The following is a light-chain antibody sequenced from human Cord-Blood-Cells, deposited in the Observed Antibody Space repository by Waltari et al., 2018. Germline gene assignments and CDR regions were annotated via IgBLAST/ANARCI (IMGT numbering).Light chain of an antibody. CDR1: PDISNY. J-gene: IGKJ2*01. CDR3: QQYDNLPPYT. CDR2: DAS. V-gene: IGKV1-33*01. Sequence: IQMTPSSSSVSASVGDRVTITCQASPDISNYLNWYQQKPGKAPKLLIYDASNLETGVPSRFSGSGSGTDFTFTISSLQPEDIATYYCQQYDNLPPYTFGQGTKLEIK.